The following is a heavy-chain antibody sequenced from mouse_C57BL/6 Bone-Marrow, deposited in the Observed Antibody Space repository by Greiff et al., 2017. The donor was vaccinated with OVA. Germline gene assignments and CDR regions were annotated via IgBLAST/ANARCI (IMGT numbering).Heavy chain of an antibody. CDR3: ARDGYYGAWFAY. D-gene: IGHD2-3*01. CDR1: GYTFTSYT. Sequence: VMLVESGAELARPGASVKMSCKASGYTFTSYTMHWVKQRPGQGLEWIGYINPSSGYTKYNQKFKDKATLTADKSSSTAYMQLSSLTSEDSAVYYCARDGYYGAWFAYWGQGTLVTVSA. V-gene: IGHV1-4*01. CDR2: INPSSGYT. J-gene: IGHJ3*01.